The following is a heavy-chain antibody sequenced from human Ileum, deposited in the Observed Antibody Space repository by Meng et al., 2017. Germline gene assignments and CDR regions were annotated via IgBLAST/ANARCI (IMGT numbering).Heavy chain of an antibody. J-gene: IGHJ4*02. D-gene: IGHD2/OR15-2a*01. V-gene: IGHV4-4*02. CDR1: GDSISSSNW. CDR2: IFHTGST. CDR3: ATNKNKKIDY. Sequence: QVQRQELGPGPVEPSGTLSLTCVFSGDSISSSNWWNWVRQPPGKGLEWIGEIFHTGSTNYNPSLKSRVTISADKSKNQFSLNLSSVTAADTAVYYCATNKNKKIDYWGQGTLVTVSS.